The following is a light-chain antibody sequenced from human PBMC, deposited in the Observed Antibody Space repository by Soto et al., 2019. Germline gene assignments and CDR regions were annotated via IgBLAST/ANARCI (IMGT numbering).Light chain of an antibody. CDR2: DVS. J-gene: IGLJ1*01. CDR1: SSDVGGYNY. V-gene: IGLV2-11*01. CDR3: CSYAGSYTYV. Sequence: QSALTQPRSVSGSPGQSVTISCTGTSSDVGGYNYVSWYQPHPGKAPKLMIYDVSQRPSGVPDRFSGSKSGNTASLTISGLQSEDEADYYCCSYAGSYTYVFGTGTKVTVL.